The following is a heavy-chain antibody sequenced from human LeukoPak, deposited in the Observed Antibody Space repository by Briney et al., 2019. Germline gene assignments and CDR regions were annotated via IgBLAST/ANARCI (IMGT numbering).Heavy chain of an antibody. CDR1: GFTFSGSA. CDR2: IRSKANSYAT. V-gene: IGHV3-73*01. Sequence: GGSLRLSCATSGFTFSGSAIHWVRQASGKGLEWVGRIRSKANSYATTDVASVRGRFSISRDDSKNTAYLQMNSLKTEDTAVYYCTRPSYDSSVSGVVYWGQGTLVTVSS. CDR3: TRPSYDSSVSGVVY. D-gene: IGHD3-22*01. J-gene: IGHJ4*02.